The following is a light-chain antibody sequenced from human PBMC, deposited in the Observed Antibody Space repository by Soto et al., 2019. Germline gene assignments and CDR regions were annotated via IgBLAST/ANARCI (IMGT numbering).Light chain of an antibody. CDR1: QSVVSY. Sequence: DIQMTQSPSSLSASVGDRVTITCRASQSVVSYVNWYQQKPGKAPNLLIYVTSNLQSGVPSRFSGSGAGADFTLTISSLQPEDFATYYCQQSYTTPSFGGGTKVEIK. CDR2: VTS. J-gene: IGKJ4*01. CDR3: QQSYTTPS. V-gene: IGKV1-39*01.